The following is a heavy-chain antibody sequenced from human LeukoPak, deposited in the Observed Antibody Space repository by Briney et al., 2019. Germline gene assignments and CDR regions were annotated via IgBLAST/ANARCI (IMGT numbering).Heavy chain of an antibody. CDR2: IYSGGST. Sequence: PGGSLRLSRAASGFTVSSNYMSWVRQAPGKGLEWVSVIYSGGSTYYADSVKGRFTISRDNSKNTLYLQMNSLRAEDTAVYYCAREAPGSSSWYDVWGQGTLVTVSS. CDR3: AREAPGSSSWYDV. V-gene: IGHV3-66*01. CDR1: GFTVSSNY. J-gene: IGHJ4*02. D-gene: IGHD6-13*01.